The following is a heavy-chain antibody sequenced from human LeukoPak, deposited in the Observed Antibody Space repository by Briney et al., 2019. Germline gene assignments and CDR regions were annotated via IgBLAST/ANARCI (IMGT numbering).Heavy chain of an antibody. J-gene: IGHJ4*02. Sequence: GRSLRLSCAASGFTFSTYSMSWVRQAPGKGLEWVSSISSSSTYIYYVDSVKGRFTISRDDAKNSLYLQMNSPRADDTAVYYCARDWSGDDYWGQGTLVTVSS. CDR3: ARDWSGDDY. D-gene: IGHD3-3*01. CDR1: GFTFSTYS. CDR2: ISSSSTYI. V-gene: IGHV3-21*01.